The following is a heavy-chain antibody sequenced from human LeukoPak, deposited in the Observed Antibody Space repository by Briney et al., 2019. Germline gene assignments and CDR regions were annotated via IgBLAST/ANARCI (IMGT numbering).Heavy chain of an antibody. Sequence: SETLSLTCTVSGGSISSYYWSWIRQPPGKGLEWIGYICYSGSTNYNPSLKSRVTISVDTSKNQFSLKLSSVTAADTAVYYCATSAGGYYDFWSGPYFDYWGQGTLVTVSS. D-gene: IGHD3-3*01. CDR2: ICYSGST. J-gene: IGHJ4*02. V-gene: IGHV4-59*01. CDR3: ATSAGGYYDFWSGPYFDY. CDR1: GGSISSYY.